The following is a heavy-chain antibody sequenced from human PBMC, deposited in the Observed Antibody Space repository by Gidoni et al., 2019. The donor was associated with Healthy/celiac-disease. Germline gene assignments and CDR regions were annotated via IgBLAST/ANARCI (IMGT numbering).Heavy chain of an antibody. J-gene: IGHJ6*03. CDR2: INPNSGGT. Sequence: QVQLVQSGAEVKKPGASVKVSCKASGYTFTGYYMHWVRQAPGQGLEWMGWINPNSGGTNYAQKFQGRVTMTRDTSISTAYMELSRLRSDDTAVYYCARGATIFGVVIPYYYYYMDVWGKGTTVTVSS. V-gene: IGHV1-2*02. D-gene: IGHD3-3*01. CDR3: ARGATIFGVVIPYYYYYMDV. CDR1: GYTFTGYY.